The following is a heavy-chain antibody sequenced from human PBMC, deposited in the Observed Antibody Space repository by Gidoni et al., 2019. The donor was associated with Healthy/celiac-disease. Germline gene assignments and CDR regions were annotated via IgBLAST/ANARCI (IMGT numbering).Heavy chain of an antibody. CDR3: ASGHIGFGELLFDY. V-gene: IGHV3-21*01. Sequence: EVQLVESGGGLVKPGGSLRLSCAASVFTISSYSMNWVRQATGKGMEGVSSISCSSSYIYYADSVKGRFTISRDNAKNSLYLQMTSLRAEDMAVYYCASGHIGFGELLFDYWGQGTLVTVSS. CDR1: VFTISSYS. CDR2: ISCSSSYI. J-gene: IGHJ4*02. D-gene: IGHD3-10*01.